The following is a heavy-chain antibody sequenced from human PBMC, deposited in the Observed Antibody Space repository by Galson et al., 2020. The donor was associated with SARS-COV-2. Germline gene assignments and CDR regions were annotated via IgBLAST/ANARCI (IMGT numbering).Heavy chain of an antibody. V-gene: IGHV3-30*01. CDR2: ISYDGSNK. CDR1: GFTFSSYA. CDR3: ASSLLWFGEPPCF. J-gene: IGHJ4*02. Sequence: GGSLRLSCAASGFTFSSYAMHWVRQAPGKGLEWVAVISYDGSNKYYADSVKGRFTISRDNSKNTLYLQMNSLRAEDTAVYYCASSLLWFGEPPCFWGQGTLVTVSS. D-gene: IGHD3-10*01.